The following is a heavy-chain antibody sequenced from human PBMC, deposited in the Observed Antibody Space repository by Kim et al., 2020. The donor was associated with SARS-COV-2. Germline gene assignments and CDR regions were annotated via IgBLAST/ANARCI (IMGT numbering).Heavy chain of an antibody. J-gene: IGHJ4*02. CDR3: ARETVAGSSSARFDY. V-gene: IGHV1-3*01. D-gene: IGHD6-19*01. Sequence: QQFQGRVTITRDTSASTAYMGLSSLRSEDTAVYSCARETVAGSSSARFDYWGQGTLVTVSS.